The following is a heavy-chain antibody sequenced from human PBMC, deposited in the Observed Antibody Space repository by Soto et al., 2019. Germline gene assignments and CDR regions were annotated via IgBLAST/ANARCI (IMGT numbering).Heavy chain of an antibody. CDR2: ISSSSSYI. Sequence: GGSLRLSCAASGFTFSSYSMNWVRQAPGKGLEWFSSISSSSSYIYYADSVKGRFTISRDNAKNSLYLQMNSLRAEDTAVYYCASGIAAAGNPEAYFDYWGQGTLVTV. CDR1: GFTFSSYS. D-gene: IGHD6-13*01. CDR3: ASGIAAAGNPEAYFDY. V-gene: IGHV3-21*01. J-gene: IGHJ4*02.